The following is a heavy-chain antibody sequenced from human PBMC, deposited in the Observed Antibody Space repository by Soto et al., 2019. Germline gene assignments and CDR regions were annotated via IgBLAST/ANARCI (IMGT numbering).Heavy chain of an antibody. J-gene: IGHJ3*02. CDR3: ARDSITIFVVAHHQSFDI. CDR1: GFTFNTYS. CDR2: ISRSHTYI. Sequence: EIQLVESGGGLVKPGGSLRLSCSASGFTFNTYSMTWVRQAPGKVLQWVSSISRSHTYIDYADSVRGRFTISRDNAHNALYLQMDCLRAEDTAVYYCARDSITIFVVAHHQSFDIWGQGTEVTVSS. D-gene: IGHD3-3*01. V-gene: IGHV3-21*02.